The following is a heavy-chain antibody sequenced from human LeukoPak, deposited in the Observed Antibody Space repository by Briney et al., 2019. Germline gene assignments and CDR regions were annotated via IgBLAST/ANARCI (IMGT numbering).Heavy chain of an antibody. CDR3: ARHENDYVWGSYRRDFDY. CDR1: GGSISSSSYY. Sequence: SETLSLTCAVSGGSISSSSYYWGWIRQPPGKGLEWIGSIYYSGSTYYNPSLKSRVTISVDTSKNQFSLKLSSVTAADTAVYYCARHENDYVWGSYRRDFDYWGQGTLVTVSS. D-gene: IGHD3-16*02. J-gene: IGHJ4*02. CDR2: IYYSGST. V-gene: IGHV4-39*01.